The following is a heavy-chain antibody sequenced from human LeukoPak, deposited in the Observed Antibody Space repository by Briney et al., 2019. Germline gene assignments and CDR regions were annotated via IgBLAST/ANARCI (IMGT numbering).Heavy chain of an antibody. CDR2: IYIGHSDA. J-gene: IGHJ2*01. CDR1: GFNFVRYW. CDR3: ARLIDWYFDL. V-gene: IGHV5-51*01. Sequence: GESLKISCEGSGFNFVRYWIGWVGQMPGKGLDYMGIIYIGHSDARYSPSFQGHVTMSADKSTGTAFLQWSSLQASDTGIYYCARLIDWYFDLWGRGTLVTVSS.